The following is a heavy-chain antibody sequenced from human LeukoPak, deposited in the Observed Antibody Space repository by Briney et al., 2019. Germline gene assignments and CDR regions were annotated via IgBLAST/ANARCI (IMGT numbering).Heavy chain of an antibody. CDR1: GFTFSSYE. Sequence: QTGGSLRLSCAASGFTFSSYEMNWVRQAPGKGLEWVGFIRSKAYGGTTEYAASVKGRFTLSRDDSKSFAYLQMNSLKTEDTAVYYCTRAPIGSRWKGIISYYYYYMDVWGKGTTVTVSS. D-gene: IGHD3-10*01. CDR3: TRAPIGSRWKGIISYYYYYMDV. V-gene: IGHV3-49*04. CDR2: IRSKAYGGTT. J-gene: IGHJ6*03.